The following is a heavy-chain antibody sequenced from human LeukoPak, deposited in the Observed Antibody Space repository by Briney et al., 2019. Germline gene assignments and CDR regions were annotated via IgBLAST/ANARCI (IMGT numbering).Heavy chain of an antibody. V-gene: IGHV1-69*01. J-gene: IGHJ1*01. CDR1: GGTFSSYA. D-gene: IGHD2-21*01. CDR3: ARDSSEFRSLIPH. Sequence: ASVKVSCKASGGTFSSYAISWVRQAPGQGLEWMGGIIPIFGTANYAQKFQGRVTITADESTSTAYMELSSLRSEDTAVYYCARDSSEFRSLIPHWGQGTLVTVSS. CDR2: IIPIFGTA.